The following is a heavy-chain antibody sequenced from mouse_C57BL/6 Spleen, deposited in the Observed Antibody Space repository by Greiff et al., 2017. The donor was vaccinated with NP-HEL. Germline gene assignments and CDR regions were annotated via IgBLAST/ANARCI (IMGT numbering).Heavy chain of an antibody. CDR2: ISYDGSN. Sequence: EVKLMESGPGLVKPSQSLSLTCSVTGYSITSGYYWNWIRQFPGNKLEWMGYISYDGSNNYNPSLKNRISITRDTSKNQFFLKLNSVTTEDTATYYCASLYDGYYPWFAYWGQGTLVTVSA. J-gene: IGHJ3*01. D-gene: IGHD2-3*01. V-gene: IGHV3-6*01. CDR1: GYSITSGYY. CDR3: ASLYDGYYPWFAY.